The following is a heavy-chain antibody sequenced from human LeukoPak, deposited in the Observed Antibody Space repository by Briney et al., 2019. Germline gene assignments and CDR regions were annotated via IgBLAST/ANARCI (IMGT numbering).Heavy chain of an antibody. V-gene: IGHV3-21*01. CDR2: ISSSSSYI. CDR3: ARAPYYYDSSGYNDY. CDR1: GFTFSSYS. J-gene: IGHJ4*02. Sequence: PGGSLRLSCAASGFTFSSYSTNWVRQAPGKGLEWVSSISSSSSYIYYADSVKGRFTISRDNAKNSLYLQMNSLRAEDTAVYYCARAPYYYDSSGYNDYWGQGTLVTVSS. D-gene: IGHD3-22*01.